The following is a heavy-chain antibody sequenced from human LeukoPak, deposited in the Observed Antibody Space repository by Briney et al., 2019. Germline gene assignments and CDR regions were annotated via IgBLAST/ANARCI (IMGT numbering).Heavy chain of an antibody. D-gene: IGHD3-10*01. CDR2: IYYSGST. CDR1: GGSISSYY. J-gene: IGHJ5*02. Sequence: SETLSLTCTVSGGSISSYYWSWIRQPPGKGLEWIGYIYYSGSTNYNPSLKSRVTMSVDTSKNQFSLKLNSVTAADTAVYYCARDQYYYGSGTPFDPWGQGTLVTVSS. CDR3: ARDQYYYGSGTPFDP. V-gene: IGHV4-59*12.